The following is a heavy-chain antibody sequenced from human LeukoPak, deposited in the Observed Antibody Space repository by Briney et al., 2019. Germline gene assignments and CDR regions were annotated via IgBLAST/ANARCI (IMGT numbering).Heavy chain of an antibody. CDR3: ARIYLKMASAS. Sequence: GGSLRLSCAASGFTFTSYWMSWVRQAPGKGLEWVANIKEDGSEKYYVDPVKGRFTISRDNAKNSVSLQMNSLRAEDTAVYYCARIYLKMASASWGQGTLVTVSP. CDR1: GFTFTSYW. CDR2: IKEDGSEK. J-gene: IGHJ5*02. D-gene: IGHD2-8*01. V-gene: IGHV3-7*01.